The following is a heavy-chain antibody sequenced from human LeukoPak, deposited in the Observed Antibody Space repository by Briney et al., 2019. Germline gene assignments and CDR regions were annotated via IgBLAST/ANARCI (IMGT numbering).Heavy chain of an antibody. D-gene: IGHD3-22*01. J-gene: IGHJ4*02. CDR2: ISSSSSTI. V-gene: IGHV3-48*04. CDR3: AREIYDSSGYYSLFDY. CDR1: GFTFSTFG. Sequence: PGGSLGLSCAASGFTFSTFGINWVRQAPGKGLEWVSYISSSSSTIYYADSVKGRFTISRDNAKNSLSLQMNSLRAEDTAVYYCAREIYDSSGYYSLFDYWGQGTLVTVSS.